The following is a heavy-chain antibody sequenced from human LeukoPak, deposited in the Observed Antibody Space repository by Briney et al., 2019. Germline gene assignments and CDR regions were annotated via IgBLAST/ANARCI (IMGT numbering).Heavy chain of an antibody. CDR2: ISGSGGST. J-gene: IGHJ5*02. CDR3: TKGRAWFDP. V-gene: IGHV3-23*01. CDR1: GFTFSNYA. Sequence: GGSLRLSCAASGFTFSNYAVSWVRQAPGKGLAWVSAISGSGGSTYYTDSVKGRFTISRDNSKSTLYLQMNSLRAEDTAVYYCTKGRAWFDPWGQGTLVTVSS.